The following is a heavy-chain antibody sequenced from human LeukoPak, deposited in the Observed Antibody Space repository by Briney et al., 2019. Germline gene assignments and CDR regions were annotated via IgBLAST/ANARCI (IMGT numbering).Heavy chain of an antibody. J-gene: IGHJ6*02. V-gene: IGHV3-33*08. D-gene: IGHD3-10*01. CDR3: ARDLYYYGSGSFGKYYYYGMDV. Sequence: GGSLRLSCAASGFTFSSYGMHWVRQAPGKGLEWVAVIWYDGSNKYYADSVKGRFTISRDNSKNTLYLQMNSLRAEDTAVYYCARDLYYYGSGSFGKYYYYGMDVWGQGTTVTVSS. CDR1: GFTFSSYG. CDR2: IWYDGSNK.